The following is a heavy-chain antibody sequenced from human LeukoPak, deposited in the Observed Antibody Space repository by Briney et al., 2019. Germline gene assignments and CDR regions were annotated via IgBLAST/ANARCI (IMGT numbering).Heavy chain of an antibody. D-gene: IGHD2-2*01. V-gene: IGHV4-4*07. CDR3: AREKCSSTSCYQT. Sequence: SETLSLTCTVSGVSISSYYWSWIRQPAGKGLEWIGRIYTSGSTNYNPSLKSRVTMSVDTSKNQFSLKLSSVTAADTAVYYCAREKCSSTSCYQTWGQGTLVTVSS. CDR2: IYTSGST. J-gene: IGHJ5*02. CDR1: GVSISSYY.